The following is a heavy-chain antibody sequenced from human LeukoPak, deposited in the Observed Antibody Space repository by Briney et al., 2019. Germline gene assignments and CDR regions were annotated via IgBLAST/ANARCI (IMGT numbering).Heavy chain of an antibody. CDR3: ARDTVDLLRFLEWSFDY. CDR1: GFTLSNHW. D-gene: IGHD3-3*01. Sequence: GSLRLSCAASGFTLSNHWMHWVRQVPGKGLVWVSRISGDEIWTSYADSVKGRFIISRDNAKDTLYLQMNSLRTEDTAVYYCARDTVDLLRFLEWSFDYWGQGTLVTVSS. V-gene: IGHV3-74*01. J-gene: IGHJ4*02. CDR2: ISGDEIWT.